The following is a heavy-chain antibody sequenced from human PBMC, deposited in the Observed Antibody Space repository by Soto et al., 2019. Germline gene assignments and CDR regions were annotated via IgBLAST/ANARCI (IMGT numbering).Heavy chain of an antibody. V-gene: IGHV2-5*01. CDR3: AHRPTLPDHATNYYYSSGYYYVHRRNGSDP. J-gene: IGHJ5*02. Sequence: SGPTLVNPTQTLTLTCTFSGFSLSTSGVGVGWIRQPPGKALEWLALIYWNDDKRYSPSLKSRLTITKDTSKNQVVLTMTNMDPVDTATYYCAHRPTLPDHATNYYYSSGYYYVHRRNGSDPWGQGTLVTVSS. CDR1: GFSLSTSGVG. D-gene: IGHD3-22*01. CDR2: IYWNDDK.